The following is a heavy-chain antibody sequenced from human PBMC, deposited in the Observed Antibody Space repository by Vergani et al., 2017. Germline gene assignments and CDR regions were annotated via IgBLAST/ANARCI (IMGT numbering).Heavy chain of an antibody. CDR2: IIPIFGTA. Sequence: QVQLVQSVAEVKKPGSSVKVSCKASGGTFSSYAISWVRQTPGQGLEWMGRIIPIFGTANYAQKFQGRVTITADESTSTAYMELSSLRSEDTAVYYCARDIAVAGTYYYGMDVWGQGTTVTVSS. J-gene: IGHJ6*02. V-gene: IGHV1-69*13. CDR1: GGTFSSYA. CDR3: ARDIAVAGTYYYGMDV. D-gene: IGHD6-19*01.